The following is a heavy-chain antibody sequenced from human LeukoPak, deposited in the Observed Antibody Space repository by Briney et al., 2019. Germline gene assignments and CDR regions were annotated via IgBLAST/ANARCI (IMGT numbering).Heavy chain of an antibody. CDR1: EFTFSDYA. J-gene: IGHJ4*02. Sequence: GGSLRLPCAASEFTFSDYAMTWVRQVPGKGLEWVSVISGSGDITYYADSVKGRFTISRDNSKNTLYLQMNSLRAEDTAVYYCAKDSPMNTVRGYFDFWGQGTLVTVSS. V-gene: IGHV3-23*01. D-gene: IGHD4-17*01. CDR2: ISGSGDIT. CDR3: AKDSPMNTVRGYFDF.